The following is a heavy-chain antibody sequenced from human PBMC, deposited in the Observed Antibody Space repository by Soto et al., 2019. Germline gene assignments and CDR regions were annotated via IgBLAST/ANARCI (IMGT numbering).Heavy chain of an antibody. J-gene: IGHJ4*02. CDR1: GFTFTSYA. CDR3: AKEGFSSSWLDY. CDR2: ISGSGGST. V-gene: IGHV3-23*01. Sequence: GGSLRLSCAASGFTFTSYAMSWVRQAPGKGLECVSTISGSGGSTYYADSVKGRFTISRDNSNNTVYLQMNSLRAEDTAVYYCAKEGFSSSWLDYWGQGTLVTAPQ. D-gene: IGHD6-13*01.